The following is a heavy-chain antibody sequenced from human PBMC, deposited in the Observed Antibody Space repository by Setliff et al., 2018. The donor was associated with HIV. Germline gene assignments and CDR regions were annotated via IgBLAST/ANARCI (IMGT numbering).Heavy chain of an antibody. J-gene: IGHJ4*02. CDR3: ARGSDLAARVYFDY. CDR2: IYHSGST. V-gene: IGHV4-4*02. D-gene: IGHD6-6*01. CDR1: GGSISRSNW. Sequence: SETLSLTCAVSGGSISRSNWWSWVRQPPGKGLEWIGEIYHSGSTKYNPSLKSRVTISVDKSKNHFSLNLNSVTAADTAAYYCARGSDLAARVYFDYWGQGTLVTVSS.